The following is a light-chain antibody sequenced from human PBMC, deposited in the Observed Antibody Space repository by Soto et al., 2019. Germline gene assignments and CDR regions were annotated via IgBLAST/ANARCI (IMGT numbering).Light chain of an antibody. CDR2: RHT. V-gene: IGLV1-47*01. Sequence: QSVLTQPPSASGTPGQRVTISCSGGSSNIGTNHVYWYQHLPGTAPKLLIYRHTLRPSGVPDRFSASKSGTSASLAISGLRSDDEADYYCAACDDSLSGGVFGGGTKVPVL. J-gene: IGLJ3*02. CDR1: SSNIGTNH. CDR3: AACDDSLSGGV.